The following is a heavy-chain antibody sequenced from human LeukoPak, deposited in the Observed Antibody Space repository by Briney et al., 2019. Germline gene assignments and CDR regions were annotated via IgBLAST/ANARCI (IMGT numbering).Heavy chain of an antibody. CDR3: ARDGAEVDSYGLGSFDY. CDR1: GGSISSHY. Sequence: SETLSLTCTVSGGSISSHYWSWIRQPPGKGLEWIGYIYYSGSTNYNPSLKSRVTISVDTSKNQFSLKLSSVTAADTAVYYCARDGAEVDSYGLGSFDYWGQGTLVTVYS. CDR2: IYYSGST. D-gene: IGHD5-18*01. J-gene: IGHJ4*02. V-gene: IGHV4-59*11.